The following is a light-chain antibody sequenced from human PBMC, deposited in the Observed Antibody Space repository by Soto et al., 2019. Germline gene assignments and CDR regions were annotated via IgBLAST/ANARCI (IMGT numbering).Light chain of an antibody. J-gene: IGKJ4*01. CDR2: AAS. Sequence: DIQMTQSPSSLSASVGDRVTITCRASQSITNYLNWYQQKPGKAPNLLIYAASTLQSGVPSRFSGSGSGTDFTLTISSLQPEDFATYYCQQSYSTLTFGGGTKLEIK. CDR3: QQSYSTLT. CDR1: QSITNY. V-gene: IGKV1-39*01.